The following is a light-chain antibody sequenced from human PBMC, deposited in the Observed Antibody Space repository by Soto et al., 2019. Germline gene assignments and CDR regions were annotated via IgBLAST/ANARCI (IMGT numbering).Light chain of an antibody. CDR2: KAS. J-gene: IGKJ1*01. Sequence: DIRMTQSPSTLSASVADRVTITCRASQSISSWLAWYQQKPGKAPKVLIYKASSLESGVPSRFSGSGSGTEFTLTISSLQPDDFATYYCQHYNSYSEAFGQGTKVDIK. CDR3: QHYNSYSEA. V-gene: IGKV1-5*03. CDR1: QSISSW.